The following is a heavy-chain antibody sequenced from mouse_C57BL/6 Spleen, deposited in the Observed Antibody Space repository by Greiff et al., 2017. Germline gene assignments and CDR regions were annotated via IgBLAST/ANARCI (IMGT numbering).Heavy chain of an antibody. V-gene: IGHV1-52*01. CDR3: ERRDGYLYAMDY. J-gene: IGHJ4*01. CDR2: IDPSDSDT. D-gene: IGHD2-3*01. Sequence: QVQLQQPGAELVRPGSSVKLSCKASGYTFTSYWMHWVKQRPIQGLEWIGNIDPSDSDTHYNQKFKDKATLTVDKSSSTAYMQLSSLTSEDSAVYYCERRDGYLYAMDYWGQGTSVTVSS. CDR1: GYTFTSYW.